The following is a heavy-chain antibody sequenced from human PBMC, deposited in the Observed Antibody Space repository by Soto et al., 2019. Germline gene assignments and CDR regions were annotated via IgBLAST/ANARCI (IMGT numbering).Heavy chain of an antibody. CDR2: IYHSGNT. V-gene: IGHV4-4*02. J-gene: IGHJ6*02. D-gene: IGHD6-19*01. CDR1: GDSVTRSNW. CDR3: ATSGWNEDFYYYYGMDV. Sequence: SETLSFTCAVSGDSVTRSNWWSWVRQSPGKGLEWIGEIYHSGNTKYNPSLKSRITMSVDKAKNQFSLKMTSVTAADTAVYYCATSGWNEDFYYYYGMDVWGQGTTVTVSS.